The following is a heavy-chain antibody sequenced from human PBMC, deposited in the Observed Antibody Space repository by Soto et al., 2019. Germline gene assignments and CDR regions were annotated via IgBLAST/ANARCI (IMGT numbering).Heavy chain of an antibody. D-gene: IGHD3-10*01. J-gene: IGHJ4*02. CDR1: GGSISSYY. V-gene: IGHV4-59*01. CDR2: IYYSGST. CDR3: ARFSRFGALSNVDY. Sequence: SETLSLTCTVSGGSISSYYWSWIRQPPGKGLEWIGYIYYSGSTNYNPSLKSRVTISVDTSKNQFSLKLSSVTAADTAVYYCARFSRFGALSNVDYWGQGTRGTVAS.